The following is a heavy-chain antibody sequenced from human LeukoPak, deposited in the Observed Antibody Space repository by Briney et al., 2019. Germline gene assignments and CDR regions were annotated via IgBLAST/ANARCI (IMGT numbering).Heavy chain of an antibody. J-gene: IGHJ3*02. CDR3: ARDRGRLGIVATIGDAFDI. CDR2: ISYDGSNK. D-gene: IGHD5-12*01. Sequence: GGSLRLSCAASGFTFSSYGMHWVRQAPGKGLEWVAVISYDGSNKYYADSVKGRFTISRDNSKNTLYLQMNSLRAEDTAVYYCARDRGRLGIVATIGDAFDIWGQGTMVTVSS. CDR1: GFTFSSYG. V-gene: IGHV3-30*19.